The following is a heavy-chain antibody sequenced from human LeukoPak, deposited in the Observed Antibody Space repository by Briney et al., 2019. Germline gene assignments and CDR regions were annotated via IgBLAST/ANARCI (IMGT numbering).Heavy chain of an antibody. CDR1: GGSISSSSYY. CDR3: ARVVAGYYYYGMDV. D-gene: IGHD2-15*01. CDR2: IYYSGNT. Sequence: PSETLSLTCTVSGGSISSSSYYWGWIRQPPGKGLEWIGSIYYSGNTYYNPSLKSRVTISVDTSKNQFSLKLSSVTAADTAVYYCARVVAGYYYYGMDVWGQGTTVTVSS. V-gene: IGHV4-39*07. J-gene: IGHJ6*02.